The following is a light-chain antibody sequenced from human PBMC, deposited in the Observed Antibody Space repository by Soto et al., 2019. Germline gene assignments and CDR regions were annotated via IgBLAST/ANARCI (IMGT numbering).Light chain of an antibody. CDR1: QSVNSN. J-gene: IGKJ4*01. V-gene: IGKV3-15*01. Sequence: ETVMTQSPATRSGTLFERATVSCRAGQSVNSNLAWYQQKPGQAPSLLIYGASIRATGVPARFSGSGSGTDFTLTISSLQPEDFAVYFCQQYKNWPPVTFGGGTKVDIK. CDR3: QQYKNWPPVT. CDR2: GAS.